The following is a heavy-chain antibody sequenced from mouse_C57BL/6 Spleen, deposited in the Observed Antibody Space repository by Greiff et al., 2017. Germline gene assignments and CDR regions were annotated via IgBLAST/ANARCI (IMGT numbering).Heavy chain of an antibody. J-gene: IGHJ2*01. V-gene: IGHV14-4*01. D-gene: IGHD2-1*01. CDR1: GFNIKDDY. CDR2: IDPENGDT. Sequence: VQLQQSGAELVRPGASVKLSCTASGFNIKDDYMHWVKQRPEKGLEWIGWIDPENGDTEYASKFQGKATITEDTSSNTAYLQLSSLTSEDTAVYYCTTKLPEYWGQGTTRTVSS. CDR3: TTKLPEY.